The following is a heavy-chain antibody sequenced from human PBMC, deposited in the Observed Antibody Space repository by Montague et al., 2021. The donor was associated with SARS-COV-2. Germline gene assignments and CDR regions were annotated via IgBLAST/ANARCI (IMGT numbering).Heavy chain of an antibody. Sequence: SETLSLTCTVSDGSIRSYYWNWMRQNAGKGLEWIGYMHDSGTANYKPSLRSRVTLMVDASRNQFSLELSSVNAADTAMYYCTRLPRGSGNWGYFDYWAQGTLVTVSS. D-gene: IGHD3-10*01. V-gene: IGHV4-59*08. J-gene: IGHJ4*02. CDR3: TRLPRGSGNWGYFDY. CDR2: MHDSGTA. CDR1: DGSIRSYY.